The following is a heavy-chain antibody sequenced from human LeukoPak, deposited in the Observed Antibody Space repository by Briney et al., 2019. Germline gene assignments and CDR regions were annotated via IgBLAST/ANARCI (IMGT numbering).Heavy chain of an antibody. J-gene: IGHJ4*02. D-gene: IGHD3-3*01. CDR1: GFTFSSYG. Sequence: GGSLRLSCAASGFTFSSYGMHWVRQAPGKGLEWVAIIWYDGSNKYYADSVKGRFTISRDNSKNTLYLQMNSLRAEDTAVYYCAKGGDFREFDYWGQGTLVTVSS. CDR2: IWYDGSNK. CDR3: AKGGDFREFDY. V-gene: IGHV3-33*06.